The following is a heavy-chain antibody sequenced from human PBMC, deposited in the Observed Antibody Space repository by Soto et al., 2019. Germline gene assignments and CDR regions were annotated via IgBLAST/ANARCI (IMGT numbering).Heavy chain of an antibody. CDR3: ARGRQPIVVPAAMIVTSEDYYYYYGMYV. J-gene: IGHJ6*02. V-gene: IGHV3-48*01. Sequence: GGSLRLSCAASGFTFSSYSMNWVRQAPGKGLEWVSYISSSSSTTYYADSVKGRFTISRDNAKNSLYLQMNSLRAEDTAVYYCARGRQPIVVPAAMIVTSEDYYYYYGMYVWGQGTTVTVSS. D-gene: IGHD2-2*01. CDR1: GFTFSSYS. CDR2: ISSSSSTT.